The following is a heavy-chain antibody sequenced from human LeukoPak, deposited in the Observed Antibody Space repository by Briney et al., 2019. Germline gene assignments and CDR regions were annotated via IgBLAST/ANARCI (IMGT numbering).Heavy chain of an antibody. CDR2: IYSSGST. D-gene: IGHD1-26*01. CDR3: AKSGGYGLIDY. J-gene: IGHJ4*02. CDR1: GGSISSCY. Sequence: SETLSLTCTVSGGSISSCYWSWIRQPPGKGLEWIGNIYSSGSTYYNASLQSRVTISIDTSKNQFSLRLNSVTAADTAMYYCAKSGGYGLIDYWGQGTRVTVS. V-gene: IGHV4-59*04.